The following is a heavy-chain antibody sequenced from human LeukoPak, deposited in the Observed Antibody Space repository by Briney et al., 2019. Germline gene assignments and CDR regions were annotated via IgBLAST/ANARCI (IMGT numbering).Heavy chain of an antibody. CDR2: ISGSGGST. V-gene: IGHV3-23*01. J-gene: IGHJ1*01. CDR1: GFTFSSYA. Sequence: PGRSLRLSCAASGFTFSSYAMSWVRQAPGKGLEWVSAISGSGGSTYYADSVKGRFTISRDNSKNTLYLQMNSLRAEDTAVYYCAKDLQGIVVVITTPFQHWGQGTLVTVSS. CDR3: AKDLQGIVVVITTPFQH. D-gene: IGHD3-22*01.